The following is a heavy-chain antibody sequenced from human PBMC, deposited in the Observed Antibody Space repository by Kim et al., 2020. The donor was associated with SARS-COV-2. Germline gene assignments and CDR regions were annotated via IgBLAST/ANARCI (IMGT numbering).Heavy chain of an antibody. D-gene: IGHD3-9*01. V-gene: IGHV3-21*01. CDR2: ISSSSSYI. J-gene: IGHJ4*02. CDR1: GFTFSSYS. CDR3: ARGLYFDWLSEVGPVDYFDY. Sequence: GGSLRLSCAASGFTFSSYSMNWVRQAPGKGLEWVSSISSSSSYIYYADSVKGRFTISRDNAKNSLYLQMNSLRAEDTAVYYCARGLYFDWLSEVGPVDYFDYWGQGTLVTVSS.